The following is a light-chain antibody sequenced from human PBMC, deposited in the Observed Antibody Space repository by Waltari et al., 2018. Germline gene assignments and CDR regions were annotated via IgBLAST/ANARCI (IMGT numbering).Light chain of an antibody. CDR2: GAS. Sequence: EILMTPSPATLSVSPGERATLSCRAGQSVISNVVWYQHQPGQAPRLLIYGASTRATGIPDRFSGSGSGTEFTLTISSLQSEDFAVYYCQQYNNWPAITFGQGTRLEIK. CDR3: QQYNNWPAIT. CDR1: QSVISN. J-gene: IGKJ5*01. V-gene: IGKV3D-15*01.